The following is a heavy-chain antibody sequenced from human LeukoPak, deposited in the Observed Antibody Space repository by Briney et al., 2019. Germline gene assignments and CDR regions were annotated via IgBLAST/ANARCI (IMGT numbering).Heavy chain of an antibody. D-gene: IGHD3-22*01. Sequence: GRSLRLSCAASGFTFSSYGMHWVRQAPGKGLEWVAVISYDGSNKYYADSVKGRFTISRDNSKNTLYLQMNSLRAEDTAVYYCARGGTFVDSSGYNDYWGQGTLVTVSS. CDR2: ISYDGSNK. J-gene: IGHJ4*02. CDR1: GFTFSSYG. V-gene: IGHV3-30*03. CDR3: ARGGTFVDSSGYNDY.